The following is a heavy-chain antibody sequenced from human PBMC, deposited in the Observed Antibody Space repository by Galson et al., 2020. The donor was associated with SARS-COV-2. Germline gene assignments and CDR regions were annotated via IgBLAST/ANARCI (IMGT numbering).Heavy chain of an antibody. CDR3: ARNNLEVGWFGELYQATF. J-gene: IGHJ4*02. CDR1: GYTFTSYA. V-gene: IGHV7-4-1*02. D-gene: IGHD3-10*01. Sequence: ASVKVSCKASGYTFTSYAMNWVRQAPGQGLEWMGWINTNTGNPTYAQGFTGRFVFSLDTSVSTAYLQISSLKAEDTAVYYCARNNLEVGWFGELYQATFWGQGTLVTVSS. CDR2: INTNTGNP.